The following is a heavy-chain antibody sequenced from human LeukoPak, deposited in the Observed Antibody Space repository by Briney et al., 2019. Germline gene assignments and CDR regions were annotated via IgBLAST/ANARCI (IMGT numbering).Heavy chain of an antibody. CDR2: ISDSGAVT. CDR3: AKGDVWENYAHYYFDY. CDR1: GFTFSSYA. J-gene: IGHJ4*02. Sequence: PGGSLRLSCEASGFTFSSYAMIWVRQAPGKGLEWVSTISDSGAVTYYADSVKGRFTISRDNSKNTLYLQMNSLRAEDTAVYYCAKGDVWENYAHYYFDYWGQGTLVTVSS. D-gene: IGHD3-16*01. V-gene: IGHV3-23*01.